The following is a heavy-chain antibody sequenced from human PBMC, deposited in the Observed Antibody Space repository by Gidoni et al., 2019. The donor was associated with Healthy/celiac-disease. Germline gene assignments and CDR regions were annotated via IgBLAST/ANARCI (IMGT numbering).Heavy chain of an antibody. V-gene: IGHV4-34*01. CDR1: GGSFSGYY. CDR3: ARAYPKGYCSSTSCYGAFDI. D-gene: IGHD2-2*01. Sequence: QVQLQQWGAGLLKPSETLSLTCAVYGGSFSGYYWSWIRQPPGKGLEWIGEINHSGSTNYNPSLKSRVTISVDTSKNQFSLKLSSVTAADTAVYYCARAYPKGYCSSTSCYGAFDIWGQGTMVTVSS. CDR2: INHSGST. J-gene: IGHJ3*02.